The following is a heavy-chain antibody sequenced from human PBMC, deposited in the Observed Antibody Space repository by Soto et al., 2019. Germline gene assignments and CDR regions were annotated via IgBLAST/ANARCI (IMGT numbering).Heavy chain of an antibody. Sequence: VLLVESGGGVVQHGTSLRLYCAASGFTIGSYGMHWVRQAPGKGLEWVAGLWYDGDDKYYGDSVKGRLTIARDNSRNTLYLQMNSLRAEDTAVYYCVRGPYYGLYYFDSWGQGTLVTVSS. CDR2: LWYDGDDK. CDR3: VRGPYYGLYYFDS. J-gene: IGHJ4*02. D-gene: IGHD3-10*01. V-gene: IGHV3-33*01. CDR1: GFTIGSYG.